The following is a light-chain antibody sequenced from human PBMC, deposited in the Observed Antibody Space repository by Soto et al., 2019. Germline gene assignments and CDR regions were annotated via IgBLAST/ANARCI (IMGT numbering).Light chain of an antibody. V-gene: IGKV1-5*01. Sequence: DIQMTQSPSTLSASVGDRVTITCRASQNLRSFLAWYQQRPGKAPNLLIYDASVLGSGVPSRFSGSESGTEFTLTISSLQPEDFATYHCQQLNSYPFTFGGGTKVDIK. CDR3: QQLNSYPFT. CDR2: DAS. J-gene: IGKJ4*01. CDR1: QNLRSF.